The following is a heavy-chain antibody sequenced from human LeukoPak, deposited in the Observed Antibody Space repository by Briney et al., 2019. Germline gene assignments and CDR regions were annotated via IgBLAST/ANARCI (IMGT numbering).Heavy chain of an antibody. D-gene: IGHD3-22*01. CDR2: INPNSGGT. Sequence: VASVKVSCKASGYTFTGYYMHWVRQAPGQGLEWMGWINPNSGGTNYAQKFQGWVTMTRDTSISTAYMELSRLRSDDTAVYYCARDGVDDSSGYYHFDYWGQGTLVTVSS. J-gene: IGHJ4*02. V-gene: IGHV1-2*04. CDR1: GYTFTGYY. CDR3: ARDGVDDSSGYYHFDY.